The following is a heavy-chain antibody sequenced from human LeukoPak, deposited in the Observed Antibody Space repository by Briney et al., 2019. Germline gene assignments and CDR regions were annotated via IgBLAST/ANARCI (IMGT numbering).Heavy chain of an antibody. D-gene: IGHD6-13*01. J-gene: IGHJ4*02. V-gene: IGHV3-7*01. Sequence: GGSLRLSCAASGFTFSSYWMSWVRQAPGKGLEWVANIKQDGSEKYYVDSVKGRFTISRDNAKNSLYLQMNSLRAEDTAVYYCARDLKAENSSSWYFDYWGQGTLVTVSS. CDR2: IKQDGSEK. CDR1: GFTFSSYW. CDR3: ARDLKAENSSSWYFDY.